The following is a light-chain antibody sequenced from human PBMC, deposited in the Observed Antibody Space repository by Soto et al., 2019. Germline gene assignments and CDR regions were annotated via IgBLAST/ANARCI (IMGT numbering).Light chain of an antibody. V-gene: IGLV2-14*01. J-gene: IGLJ1*01. CDR1: SSDVGGYNY. CDR2: EVS. CDR3: SSYTSSSTLV. Sequence: QSALTQPASVSGSPGQSITISCTGTSSDVGGYNYVSWNQQHPGKAPKVMIYEVSNRPSGVSNRFSGSRSGNTASLTISGLQAEDEADYYCSSYTSSSTLVFGTGTKVTVL.